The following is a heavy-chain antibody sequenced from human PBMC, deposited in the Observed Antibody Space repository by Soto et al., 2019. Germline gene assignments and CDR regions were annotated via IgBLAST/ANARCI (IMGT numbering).Heavy chain of an antibody. Sequence: SETLSLTCTVSGDSISSGNKYWSWIRQPPGRGLEWIGYIFSSGTTYYNPSLKSRLTMSLDASQNQFSLKLNSLTDADTAVYFCARVPSPFDYYYAMDVWGQGTTVTVSS. CDR1: GDSISSGNKY. CDR2: IFSSGTT. J-gene: IGHJ6*02. V-gene: IGHV4-30-4*01. CDR3: ARVPSPFDYYYAMDV. D-gene: IGHD3-16*01.